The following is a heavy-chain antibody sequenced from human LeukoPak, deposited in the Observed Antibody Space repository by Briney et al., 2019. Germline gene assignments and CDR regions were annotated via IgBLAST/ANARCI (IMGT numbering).Heavy chain of an antibody. CDR1: GGSISSYY. CDR2: IKSKTDGGTT. CDR3: TTETYYDLLTGYGLQGY. V-gene: IGHV3-15*05. Sequence: ETLSLTCTVSGGSISSYYWSWIRQPPGKGLQWVGRIKSKTDGGTTDDGAPVEGRFTISRDDSENTLYLQMNSVKTEDTAVYYCTTETYYDLLTGYGLQGYWGQGTLVTVSS. D-gene: IGHD3-9*01. J-gene: IGHJ4*02.